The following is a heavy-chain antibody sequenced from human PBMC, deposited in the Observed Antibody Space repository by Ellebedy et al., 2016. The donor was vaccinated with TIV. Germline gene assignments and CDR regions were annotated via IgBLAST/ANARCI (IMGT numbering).Heavy chain of an antibody. CDR3: ARLNYNRYYYFDY. D-gene: IGHD1-14*01. J-gene: IGHJ4*02. CDR1: GGSISSSSYY. Sequence: MPSETLSLTCTVSGGSISSSSYYWGWIRQPLGKGLEWIGSIYYSGSTYYNPSLKSRVTISVDTSKNQFSLKLSSVTAADTAVYYCARLNYNRYYYFDYWGRGTLVTLSS. V-gene: IGHV4-39*01. CDR2: IYYSGST.